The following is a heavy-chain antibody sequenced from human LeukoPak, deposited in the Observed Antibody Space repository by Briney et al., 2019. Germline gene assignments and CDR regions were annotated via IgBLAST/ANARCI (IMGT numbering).Heavy chain of an antibody. J-gene: IGHJ4*02. V-gene: IGHV3-66*02. CDR2: IYSGGST. CDR1: GFTVSSNY. Sequence: GGSLRLSCAASGFTVSSNYMSWVRQAPGKGLEWVSVIYSGGSTYYADSVKGRFTISRDNSKNTLYLQMNSLRAEDTAVYYCAREGYSSSSYYFDYWGQGTLVTVSS. D-gene: IGHD6-13*01. CDR3: AREGYSSSSYYFDY.